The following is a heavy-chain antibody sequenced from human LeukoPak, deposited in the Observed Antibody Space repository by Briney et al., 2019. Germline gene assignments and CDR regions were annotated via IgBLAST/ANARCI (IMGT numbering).Heavy chain of an antibody. Sequence: PGGSLRLSCAASGFTFSTYAMTWVRQAPGKGLEWVSAIDGSGSRTYYADSVKGRFTISRDNSKNTLYLQMNSLRAEDTAVYYCAKGERWLQHYVDYWGQGTLVTVSS. CDR1: GFTFSTYA. J-gene: IGHJ4*02. CDR2: IDGSGSRT. V-gene: IGHV3-23*01. CDR3: AKGERWLQHYVDY. D-gene: IGHD5-24*01.